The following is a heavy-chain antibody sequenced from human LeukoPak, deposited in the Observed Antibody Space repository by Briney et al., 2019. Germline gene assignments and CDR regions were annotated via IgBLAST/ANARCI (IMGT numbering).Heavy chain of an antibody. CDR2: IYTRGST. V-gene: IGHV4-4*07. CDR3: AGEGHYYDSSGYYYGGEDY. J-gene: IGHJ4*02. D-gene: IGHD3-22*01. Sequence: SETLSLTCTVSGGSISSYYWSWLRQPAGKGLEWIGRIYTRGSTNYNPSLKSRVTMSVDTSKNQFSLKLSSVTAADTAVYYCAGEGHYYDSSGYYYGGEDYWGQGTLVTVSS. CDR1: GGSISSYY.